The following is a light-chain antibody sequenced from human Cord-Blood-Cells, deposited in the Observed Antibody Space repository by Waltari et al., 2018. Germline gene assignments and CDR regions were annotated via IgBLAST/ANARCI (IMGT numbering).Light chain of an antibody. CDR2: LNSDGSH. J-gene: IGLJ3*02. Sequence: QLVLTQSPSASASLGAPVTLPCTLRSGPSSYAIASQQQQPEKGPRYLMKLNSDGSHSKGDGIPDRFSGSSSGAERYLTISSLQSEDEADYYCQTWGTGIRVFGGGTKLTVL. V-gene: IGLV4-69*01. CDR1: SGPSSYA. CDR3: QTWGTGIRV.